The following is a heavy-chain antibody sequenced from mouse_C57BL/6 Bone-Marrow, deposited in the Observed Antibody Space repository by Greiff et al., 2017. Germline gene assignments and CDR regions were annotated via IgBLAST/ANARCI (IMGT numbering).Heavy chain of an antibody. J-gene: IGHJ3*01. Sequence: EVMLVESGGDLVKPGGSLKLSCAASGFTFSSYGMSLVRQTPDKRLEWVATISSGGSYTYYPDSVKGRFTISRDNAKNTLYLQMSSLKSEDTAMYYCARMMVAWFAYWGQGTLVTVSA. CDR3: ARMMVAWFAY. D-gene: IGHD2-3*01. CDR1: GFTFSSYG. V-gene: IGHV5-6*01. CDR2: ISSGGSYT.